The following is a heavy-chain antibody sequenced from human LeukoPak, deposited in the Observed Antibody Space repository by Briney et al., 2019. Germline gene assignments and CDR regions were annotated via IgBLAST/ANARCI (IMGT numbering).Heavy chain of an antibody. J-gene: IGHJ4*02. CDR1: GYTLTELS. CDR2: FDPEDGET. V-gene: IGHV1-24*01. CDR3: ATGGYDILTGYPAIDY. Sequence: ASVKVSCKVSGYTLTELSMRWVRQAPGKGLEWMGGFDPEDGETIYAQKFQGRVTMTEDTSTDTAYMELSSLRSEDTAVYYCATGGYDILTGYPAIDYWGQGTLVTVSS. D-gene: IGHD3-9*01.